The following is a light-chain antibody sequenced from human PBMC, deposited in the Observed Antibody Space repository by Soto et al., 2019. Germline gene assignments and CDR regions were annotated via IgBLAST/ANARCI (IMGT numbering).Light chain of an antibody. CDR2: SAS. V-gene: IGKV1-39*01. J-gene: IGKJ4*01. CDR1: QSISTY. Sequence: DIQMTQSPSSLSASVGDRLTITCRASQSISTYLNWYQQKPGKAPRLLICSASSLQSGVPSRFSGGGSGTDFTLTISSLQPEDFATYYCQQSYSLPLTFGGGTKVEIK. CDR3: QQSYSLPLT.